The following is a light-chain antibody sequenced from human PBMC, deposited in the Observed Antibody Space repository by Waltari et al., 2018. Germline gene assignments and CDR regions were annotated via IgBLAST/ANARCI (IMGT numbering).Light chain of an antibody. CDR1: SGHTSNI. V-gene: IGLV4-69*01. CDR3: QTGGHGTWV. J-gene: IGLJ3*02. CDR2: VNSDGSP. Sequence: QLLLTQSPSASASLGASVKLTCPLSSGHTSNIIAWHQQQPEKGPRYLMKVNSDGSPSKGDEIPARFSGSSSGAERYLTISSVQSEDEADYYCQTGGHGTWVFGGGTKLTVL.